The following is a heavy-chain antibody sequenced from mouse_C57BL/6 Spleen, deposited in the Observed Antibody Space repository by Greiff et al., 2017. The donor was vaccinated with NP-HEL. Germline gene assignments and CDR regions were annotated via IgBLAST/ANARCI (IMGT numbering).Heavy chain of an antibody. D-gene: IGHD1-1*01. CDR1: GFTFSDYY. CDR3: ARGWDYYGSSYLYFDY. J-gene: IGHJ2*01. Sequence: EVMLVESEGGLVQPGSSMKLSCTASGFTFSDYYMAWVRQVPEKGLEWVANINYDGSSTYYLDSLKSRFIISRDNAKNILYLQMSSLKSEDTATYYCARGWDYYGSSYLYFDYWGQGTTLTVSS. V-gene: IGHV5-16*01. CDR2: INYDGSST.